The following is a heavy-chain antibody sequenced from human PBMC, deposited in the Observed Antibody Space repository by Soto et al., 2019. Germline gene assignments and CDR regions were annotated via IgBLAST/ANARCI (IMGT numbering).Heavy chain of an antibody. D-gene: IGHD3-3*01. CDR2: INHSEST. Sequence: SETLSLTCAVYGGSFSGYYWSWIRQPPGKGLEWIGEINHSESTNYNPSLKSRVTLSVDTSKNQFSLKLSSVTAADTAVYYCARVTSGYRPHFEYWGQGTLVTVSS. CDR1: GGSFSGYY. V-gene: IGHV4-34*01. CDR3: ARVTSGYRPHFEY. J-gene: IGHJ4*02.